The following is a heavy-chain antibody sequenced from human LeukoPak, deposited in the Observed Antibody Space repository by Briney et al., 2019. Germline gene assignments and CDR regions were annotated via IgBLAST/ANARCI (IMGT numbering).Heavy chain of an antibody. CDR3: ARSRYGTTWSYSWEFDY. V-gene: IGHV3-66*01. CDR1: GFTVSSNY. CDR2: IYSGGST. J-gene: IGHJ4*02. Sequence: PGGCLRLSCAASGFTVSSNYMNWGRQAPGKGLEWVSVIYSGGSTYYADSVKGRFTISRDNSKNTLYLQMNSLRAEDTAVYYCARSRYGTTWSYSWEFDYWGQGTLVTVSS. D-gene: IGHD6-13*01.